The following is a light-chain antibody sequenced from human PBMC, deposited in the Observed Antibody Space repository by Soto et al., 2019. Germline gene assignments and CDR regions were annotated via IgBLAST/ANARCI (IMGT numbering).Light chain of an antibody. Sequence: EIVLPQSPGTLSLSLGERATVSCRASQSVGSNYLAWYQRKPGQAPRLLIYGASSRATGIPDRFSGSGSGTDFTLTISRLEPEDIATYYCQRYDNLPLTFGGGTKVEIK. CDR3: QRYDNLPLT. CDR1: QSVGSNY. J-gene: IGKJ4*01. V-gene: IGKV3-20*01. CDR2: GAS.